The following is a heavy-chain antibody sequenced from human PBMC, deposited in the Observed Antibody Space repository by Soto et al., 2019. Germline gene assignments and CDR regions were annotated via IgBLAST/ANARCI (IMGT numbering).Heavy chain of an antibody. V-gene: IGHV3-23*01. CDR1: GFTFSSYA. CDR2: ISGSGGST. CDR3: AKWGYYCSSTSGYYRDV. J-gene: IGHJ6*03. Sequence: EVQLLESGGGLVQSGGSLRLSCAASGFTFSSYAMSWVRQAPGKGLEWVSAISGSGGSTYYADSVKGRLNISRDNSKNTLYLQMNSLRAEDTAVYYFAKWGYYCSSTSGYYRDVCGKGTTVTVSS. D-gene: IGHD2-2*01.